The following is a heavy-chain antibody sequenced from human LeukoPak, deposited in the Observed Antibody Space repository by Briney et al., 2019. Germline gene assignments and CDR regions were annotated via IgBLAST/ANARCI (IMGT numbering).Heavy chain of an antibody. Sequence: ASVKVACKASGGTFSSYAISWVRQAPGQGLEWMGKIIPILGIANNAQKFEGRVTITADKSTSTAYMELSRLRSEDTAVSYCARDGGYSSGWYGRNGMDVWGQGTTVTVSS. CDR2: IIPILGIA. J-gene: IGHJ6*02. CDR3: ARDGGYSSGWYGRNGMDV. D-gene: IGHD6-19*01. CDR1: GGTFSSYA. V-gene: IGHV1-69*04.